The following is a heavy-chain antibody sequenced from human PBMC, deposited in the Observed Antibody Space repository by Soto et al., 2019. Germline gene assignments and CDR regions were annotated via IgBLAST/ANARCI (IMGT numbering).Heavy chain of an antibody. V-gene: IGHV3-30*18. Sequence: GGSLRLSCATSGFSFNIFGMHWVRQAPGKALEWVGLISKNGDNQYYGDSAKGRFIISRDNPKNSLYLQLHSPRPDDTAVYYCAKDAYNAAFDVWGQGTMVTV. J-gene: IGHJ3*01. CDR1: GFSFNIFG. D-gene: IGHD1-1*01. CDR3: AKDAYNAAFDV. CDR2: ISKNGDNQ.